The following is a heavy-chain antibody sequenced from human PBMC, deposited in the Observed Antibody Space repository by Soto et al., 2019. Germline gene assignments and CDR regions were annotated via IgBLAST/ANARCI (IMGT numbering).Heavy chain of an antibody. D-gene: IGHD5-18*01. J-gene: IGHJ5*02. CDR3: VRGVANTGFSRSWLQNLVSP. V-gene: IGHV4-59*01. Sequence: SETLSLTCTVSGGSINDYYWEWIRKPPGKGLEWLGYIYYSGSTNYSPALKSRVTISVDTSKNQFSLKVTSVTAAATAVYYCVRGVANTGFSRSWLQNLVSPRGPGTLVTVSS. CDR2: IYYSGST. CDR1: GGSINDYY.